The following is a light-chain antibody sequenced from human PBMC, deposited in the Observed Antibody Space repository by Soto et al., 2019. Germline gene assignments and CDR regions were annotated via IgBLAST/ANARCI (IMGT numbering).Light chain of an antibody. CDR1: QSVSSY. J-gene: IGKJ4*01. V-gene: IGKV3-11*01. CDR2: DAS. Sequence: EIVLTQSPATLSLSPGERATLSCRASQSVSSYLAWYQQKPGQAPRLLIYDASNRATGIPARFSGSGSGTAFTITISSLEPEDFAVYYCQQRSTSLTFGGGTKVEIK. CDR3: QQRSTSLT.